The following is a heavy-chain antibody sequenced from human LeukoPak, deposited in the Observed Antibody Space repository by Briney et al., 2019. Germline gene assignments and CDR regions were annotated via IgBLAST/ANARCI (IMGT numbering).Heavy chain of an antibody. D-gene: IGHD2-15*01. J-gene: IGHJ4*02. V-gene: IGHV3-23*01. Sequence: GGSLRLSCAASAFTFSSYAMTWVRQAPGMGPEWVSAISGSGGGTYYADSVKGRFTISRDDSKNTLYLQMNSLRAEDTAVYYCAKDGTGRYCSGGSCYVDYWGQGTLVTVSS. CDR3: AKDGTGRYCSGGSCYVDY. CDR1: AFTFSSYA. CDR2: ISGSGGGT.